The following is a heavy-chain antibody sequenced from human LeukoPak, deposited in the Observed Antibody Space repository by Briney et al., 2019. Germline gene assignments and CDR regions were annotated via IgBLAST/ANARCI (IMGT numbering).Heavy chain of an antibody. D-gene: IGHD6-19*01. Sequence: SETLSLTCAVYGGSFSGYYWSWIRQPPGKGLEWIGEINHSGSTNYNPSLKSRVTISVDTSKNQFSLKLSSVTAADTAVYYCARVDQWLVPGAFDIWGQGTMVTVSS. V-gene: IGHV4-34*01. J-gene: IGHJ3*02. CDR1: GGSFSGYY. CDR3: ARVDQWLVPGAFDI. CDR2: INHSGST.